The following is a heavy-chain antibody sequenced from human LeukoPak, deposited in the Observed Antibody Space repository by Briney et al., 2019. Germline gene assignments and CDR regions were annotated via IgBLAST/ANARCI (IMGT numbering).Heavy chain of an antibody. CDR3: AREVAI. CDR2: INPNSGGT. CDR1: GYTFTGYY. D-gene: IGHD2-15*01. Sequence: ASVKVSCKASGYTFTGYYMHWVRQAPGQGLEWMGWINPNSGGTNYAQNFQARVTITRDTSANTAYLELSSLRSEDTAVYYCAREVAIWGQGTLVTVSS. J-gene: IGHJ4*02. V-gene: IGHV1-2*02.